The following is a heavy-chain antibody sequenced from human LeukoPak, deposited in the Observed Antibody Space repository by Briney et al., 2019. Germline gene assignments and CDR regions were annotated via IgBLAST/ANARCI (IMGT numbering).Heavy chain of an antibody. Sequence: PGGSLRLSCAASGFTFSSYAMSWVRQAPGKGLEWVSAISGSGGSTYYADSVKGRFTISRDNSKNTPYLQMNSLRAEDTAVYYCAKDSPGWFGENWFDPWGQGTLVTVSS. D-gene: IGHD3-10*01. CDR1: GFTFSSYA. CDR2: ISGSGGST. J-gene: IGHJ5*02. V-gene: IGHV3-23*01. CDR3: AKDSPGWFGENWFDP.